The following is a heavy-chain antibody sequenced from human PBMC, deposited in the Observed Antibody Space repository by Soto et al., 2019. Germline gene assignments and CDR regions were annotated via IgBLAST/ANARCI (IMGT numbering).Heavy chain of an antibody. CDR1: GFTVSSNY. V-gene: IGHV3-53*01. Sequence: PGGSLRLSCAASGFTVSSNYMSWVRQAPGKGLEWVSLIYSGGTTFYADSVKGRFTISRDNSKNTLYLQMNSLRAEDTALYYCATWDIALAANAIWGQGTVVTVSS. CDR2: IYSGGTT. D-gene: IGHD6-19*01. J-gene: IGHJ3*02. CDR3: ATWDIALAANAI.